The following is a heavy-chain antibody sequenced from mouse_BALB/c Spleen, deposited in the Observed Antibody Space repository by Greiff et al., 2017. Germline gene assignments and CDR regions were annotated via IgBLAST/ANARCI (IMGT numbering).Heavy chain of an antibody. D-gene: IGHD2-12*01. CDR1: GFTFSSYG. J-gene: IGHJ3*01. CDR2: ISSGGGST. CDR3: ARHRGSTTGALFAY. V-gene: IGHV5-6*02. Sequence: EVKLVESGGDLVKPGGSLKLSCAASGFTFSSYGMSWVRQTPDKRLEWVATISSGGGSTYYPDTVKGRFTISRDNAKNTLYLQMSSLKSEDTAMYYCARHRGSTTGALFAYWGQGTLVTVSA.